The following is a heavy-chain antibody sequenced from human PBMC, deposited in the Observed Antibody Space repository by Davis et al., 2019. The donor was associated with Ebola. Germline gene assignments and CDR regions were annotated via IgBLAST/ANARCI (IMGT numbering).Heavy chain of an antibody. CDR2: EQKDRSYT. CDR3: AKDAPGEQHLQN. V-gene: IGHV3-30*02. CDR1: EITFTDAA. J-gene: IGHJ4*02. D-gene: IGHD1/OR15-1a*01. Sequence: GESLKISCAASEITFTDAAFHWVRQAPGKGLEWVAFEQKDRSYTFYVDSVKGRFTISRDNSKNTVFLQMSSLRPEDTAMYYCAKDAPGEQHLQNWGQGTLVTVSS.